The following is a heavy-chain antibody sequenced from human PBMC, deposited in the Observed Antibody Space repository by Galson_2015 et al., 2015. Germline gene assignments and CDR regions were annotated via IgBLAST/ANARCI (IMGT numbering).Heavy chain of an antibody. CDR3: ARPSYSSGPDY. J-gene: IGHJ4*02. V-gene: IGHV3-48*02. Sequence: SLRLSCAASGFPFSSFRMNWVRQAPGKGLEWVSYISSGSSSTYYADSVKGRFTISRDNAKKSLYLEMESLRDDDTAVYYCARPSYSSGPDYWGRGTLVTVSS. CDR2: ISSGSSST. D-gene: IGHD1-26*01. CDR1: GFPFSSFR.